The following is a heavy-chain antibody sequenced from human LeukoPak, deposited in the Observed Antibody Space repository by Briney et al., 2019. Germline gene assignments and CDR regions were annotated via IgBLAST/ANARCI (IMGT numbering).Heavy chain of an antibody. D-gene: IGHD6-13*01. J-gene: IGHJ6*03. CDR1: GGSISSYY. Sequence: SETLSLTCTVSGGSISSYYWSWIRQPPGKGPEWIGYIYYSGSTNYNPSLKSRVTISVDTSKNKFSLQLSSVTAADTAVYYCARGTSSSWEYYYYMDVWGKGTTVTISS. V-gene: IGHV4-59*01. CDR3: ARGTSSSWEYYYYMDV. CDR2: IYYSGST.